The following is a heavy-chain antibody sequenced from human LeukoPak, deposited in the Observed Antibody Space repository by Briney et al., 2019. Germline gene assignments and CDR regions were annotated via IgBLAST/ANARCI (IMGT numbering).Heavy chain of an antibody. CDR1: GYTFTSYD. CDR2: MNPNSGNT. V-gene: IGHV1-8*01. J-gene: IGHJ3*02. D-gene: IGHD3-22*01. Sequence: ASVKVSCKASGYTFTSYDINWVRQATGRGLEWMGWMNPNSGNTGYAQKFQGRVTMTRNTSISTAYMELSSLRSEDTAVYYCAQMIVHYSAFDIWGQGTMVTVSS. CDR3: AQMIVHYSAFDI.